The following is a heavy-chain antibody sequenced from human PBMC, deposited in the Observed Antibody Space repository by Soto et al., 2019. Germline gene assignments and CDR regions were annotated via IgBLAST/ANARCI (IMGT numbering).Heavy chain of an antibody. CDR2: IYYSGST. D-gene: IGHD3-3*01. V-gene: IGHV4-59*08. J-gene: IGHJ4*02. CDR3: ARSLFWSGLHDY. Sequence: SETLSLTCTVSGGSISSYYWSWIRQPPGKGLEWIGYIYYSGSTNYNPSLKSRVTISVDTSKNQFSLKLSSVTAADTAVYYCARSLFWSGLHDYWGQGTLVTGS. CDR1: GGSISSYY.